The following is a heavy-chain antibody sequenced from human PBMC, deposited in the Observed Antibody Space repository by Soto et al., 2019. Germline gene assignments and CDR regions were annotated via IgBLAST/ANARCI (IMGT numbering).Heavy chain of an antibody. Sequence: QVQLVQSGAEVKKPGSSVKVSCKASGGTFSSYAISWVRQAPGQGLEWMGGIIPIFVTADYAQKFQGRVKIPAEESKSTAYMELSSLRSEDTAVYYCASHYDSSGYYYRGLDYWGQGTLVSVYS. V-gene: IGHV1-69*12. J-gene: IGHJ4*01. CDR2: IIPIFVTA. CDR3: ASHYDSSGYYYRGLDY. CDR1: GGTFSSYA. D-gene: IGHD3-22*01.